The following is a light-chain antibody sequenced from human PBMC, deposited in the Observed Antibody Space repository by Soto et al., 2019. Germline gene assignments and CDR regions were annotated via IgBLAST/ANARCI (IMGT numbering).Light chain of an antibody. CDR1: SSNIGINY. V-gene: IGLV1-47*01. CDR3: AAWDDSLSSPV. Sequence: QSVLTQPLSASGTPGQRVTISCSGSSSNIGINYVCWYQQLPGTAPKLLIYRNNQRPSGVPDRFSGSKSGTSASLAISGLRSEDEADYYCAAWDDSLSSPVFGGGTKLTVL. CDR2: RNN. J-gene: IGLJ3*02.